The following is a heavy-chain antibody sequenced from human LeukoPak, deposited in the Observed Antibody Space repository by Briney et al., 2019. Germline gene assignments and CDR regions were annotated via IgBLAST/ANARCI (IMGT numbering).Heavy chain of an antibody. CDR3: AKGLIRGYSYGPSDY. CDR1: GFTFSSYA. J-gene: IGHJ4*02. D-gene: IGHD5-18*01. CDR2: ISGSGGST. Sequence: GGSLRLSCAASGFTFSSYAMSWVRQAPGKGLEWVSAISGSGGSTYYADSVKGRFTISRDNSKNTLYLQMNSLRAEDTAVYYCAKGLIRGYSYGPSDYWGQGTLVTVSS. V-gene: IGHV3-23*01.